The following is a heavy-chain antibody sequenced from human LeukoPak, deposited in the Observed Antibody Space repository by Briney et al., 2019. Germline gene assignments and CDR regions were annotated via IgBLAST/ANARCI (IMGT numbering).Heavy chain of an antibody. CDR3: ARDVAAAGSNYFDY. D-gene: IGHD6-13*01. CDR1: GFTFSSYG. CDR2: IWYDGRNR. J-gene: IGHJ4*02. Sequence: GGSLRLSCAASGFTFSSYGMHWARQAPGKGLEWVAVIWYDGRNRYYADSVKGRFTISRDNSKNTLYLQMNSLRAEDTAVYYCARDVAAAGSNYFDYWGQGTLVTVSS. V-gene: IGHV3-33*01.